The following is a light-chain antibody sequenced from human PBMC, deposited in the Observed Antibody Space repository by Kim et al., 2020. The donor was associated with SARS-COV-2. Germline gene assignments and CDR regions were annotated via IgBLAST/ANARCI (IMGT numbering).Light chain of an antibody. CDR2: GAS. CDR1: QSVTTN. J-gene: IGKJ4*01. V-gene: IGKV3-15*01. Sequence: EIVMTQSPDTLSLSTGERATLSCRASQSVTTNLAWYQQKPGQAPRLLIYGASTRATGIPARFSGSGSGTEFTLTINSLQSEDFAIYYCQQYNNWPPLTFGGGTKVDIK. CDR3: QQYNNWPPLT.